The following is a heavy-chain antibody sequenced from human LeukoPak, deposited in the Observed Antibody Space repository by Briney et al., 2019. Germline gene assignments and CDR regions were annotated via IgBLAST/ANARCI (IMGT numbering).Heavy chain of an antibody. CDR3: ARALQLCEGPPGCTKSKKYYFDY. CDR2: IIPILGIA. Sequence: GASVKVSCKASGGTFSSYAISWVRQAPGQGLEWMGRIIPILGIANYAQKFQGRVTITADKSTSTAYMELSSLRSEDTAVYYCARALQLCEGPPGCTKSKKYYFDYWGQGTLVTVSS. CDR1: GGTFSSYA. V-gene: IGHV1-69*04. D-gene: IGHD5-18*01. J-gene: IGHJ4*02.